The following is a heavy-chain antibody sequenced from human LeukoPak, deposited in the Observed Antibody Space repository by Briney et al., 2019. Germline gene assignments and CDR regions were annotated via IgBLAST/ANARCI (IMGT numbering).Heavy chain of an antibody. CDR3: ATGVAAAVIQWDY. CDR2: ISYDGSNK. J-gene: IGHJ4*02. CDR1: GFTFSSYA. Sequence: GGSLRLSCAASGFTFSSYAMHWVRQAPGKGLEWVAVISYDGSNKYYADSVKGRFTISRDNSKNTLYLQMNSLRAEDTAVYYCATGVAAAVIQWDYWGQGTLVTVSS. D-gene: IGHD6-13*01. V-gene: IGHV3-30*04.